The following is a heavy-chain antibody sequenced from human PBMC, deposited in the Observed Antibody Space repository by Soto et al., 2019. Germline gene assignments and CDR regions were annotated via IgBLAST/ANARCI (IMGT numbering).Heavy chain of an antibody. J-gene: IGHJ4*02. D-gene: IGHD3-22*01. CDR1: GGTFSSYA. CDR2: IIPIFGTA. V-gene: IGHV1-69*01. Sequence: QVQLVQSGAEVKKPGSSVKVSCKASGGTFSSYAITWVRQAPGQGLEWMGGIIPIFGTANYARKFQGRVTITADEHTSKAYMELSSLRSEDPAVYYCAAVYYDTRGYYFAYWGKGTLVTVSS. CDR3: AAVYYDTRGYYFAY.